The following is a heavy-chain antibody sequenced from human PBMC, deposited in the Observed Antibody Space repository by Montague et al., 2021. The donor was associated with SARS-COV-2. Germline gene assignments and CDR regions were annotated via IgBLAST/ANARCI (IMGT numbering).Heavy chain of an antibody. CDR3: ARDVRYYDFWSGRAQTSPDY. J-gene: IGHJ4*02. CDR1: GYSISSGYY. CDR2: IYRSGST. Sequence: SETLSLTCTVSGYSISSGYYWGWIRQPPGKGLEWIGSIYRSGSTYYNPSLKSRVTISVDTPKNQFSLKLSSVTAADTAVYYCARDVRYYDFWSGRAQTSPDYWGQGTLVTVSS. V-gene: IGHV4-38-2*02. D-gene: IGHD3-3*01.